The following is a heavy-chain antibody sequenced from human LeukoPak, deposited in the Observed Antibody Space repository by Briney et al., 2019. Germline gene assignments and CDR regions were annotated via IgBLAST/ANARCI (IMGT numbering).Heavy chain of an antibody. CDR1: GGSVSSSNW. CDR3: ASVHVGQLPYFDY. J-gene: IGHJ4*02. V-gene: IGHV4-4*02. CDR2: IYHSGST. D-gene: IGHD2-2*01. Sequence: SETLSLACAVSGGSVSSSNWWSWVRQHPGKGLEWIGEIYHSGSTNYNPSLKSRVTISVDKSKNQFSLKLSSVTAADTAVYYCASVHVGQLPYFDYWGQGTLVTVSS.